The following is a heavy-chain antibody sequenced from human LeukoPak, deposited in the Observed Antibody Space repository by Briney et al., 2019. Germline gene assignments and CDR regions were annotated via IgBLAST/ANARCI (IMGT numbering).Heavy chain of an antibody. J-gene: IGHJ4*02. D-gene: IGHD5-18*01. CDR2: INSDGSST. CDR3: ARGDRADMAMVFY. CDR1: EFTLRSYW. V-gene: IGHV3-74*01. Sequence: QAGGSLRLSCAASEFTLRSYWMHWVRQAPGKGLVWVSRINSDGSSTNYADSVKGRFTISRDNAKNTLYLQMNSLRAEDTAVYYCARGDRADMAMVFYWGQGTLVTVSS.